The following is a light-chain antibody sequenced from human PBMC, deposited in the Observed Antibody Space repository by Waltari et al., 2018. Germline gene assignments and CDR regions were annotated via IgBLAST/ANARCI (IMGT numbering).Light chain of an antibody. CDR3: MQGTHWPLT. CDR1: QSLVHSDGNTY. J-gene: IGKJ4*01. V-gene: IGKV2-30*02. CDR2: KVS. Sequence: DVVMTQSPLPLPVTLGPPASISCTSSQSLVHSDGNTYFAWFQQRPGQSPRRLIYKVSNRESGVPDRFSASGSGTDFTLKISRVEAEDVGVYYCMQGTHWPLTFGGGTKVEIK.